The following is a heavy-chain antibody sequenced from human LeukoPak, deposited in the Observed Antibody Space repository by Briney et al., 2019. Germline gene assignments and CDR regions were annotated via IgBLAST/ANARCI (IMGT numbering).Heavy chain of an antibody. CDR3: ARGGRRWFDP. J-gene: IGHJ5*02. CDR1: GYTFTGYY. D-gene: IGHD2-15*01. Sequence: ASVKVSCKASGYTFTGYYMHWVRQPPGQGLEWMGWINPNRGGTNYAQQFQGRVTMTRDTSISTAYMELSRLRSDDTAVYYCARGGRRWFDPWGQGTLVTVSS. CDR2: INPNRGGT. V-gene: IGHV1-2*02.